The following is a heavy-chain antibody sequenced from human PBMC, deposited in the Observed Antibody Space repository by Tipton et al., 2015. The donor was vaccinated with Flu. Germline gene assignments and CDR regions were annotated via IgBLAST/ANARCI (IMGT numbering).Heavy chain of an antibody. V-gene: IGHV4-61*02. CDR3: ARDLDSSGWYDNWFDP. CDR1: GGSISSGSYY. D-gene: IGHD6-19*01. CDR2: IYTSGST. Sequence: TLSLTCTVSGGSISSGSYYWSWIRQPAGKGLEWVGRIYTSGSTNSNPSLKSRITISVDTSKNQFSLKLSSVTAADTAAYYCARDLDSSGWYDNWFDPWGQGTLVTVSS. J-gene: IGHJ5*02.